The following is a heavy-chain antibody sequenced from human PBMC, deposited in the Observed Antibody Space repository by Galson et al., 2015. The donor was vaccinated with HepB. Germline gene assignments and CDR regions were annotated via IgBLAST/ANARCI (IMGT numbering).Heavy chain of an antibody. CDR1: GFAFKSFH. CDR2: INQHGNEK. Sequence: SLRPSCAASGFAFKSFHMSWVRQAPGKGLEWVANINQHGNEKYYVDSVKGRFTISRDNAQNSLFLQMDSLRVEDTAVYYCATGYYYFSGAASYDWWGQGTLVTVSS. D-gene: IGHD3-10*01. CDR3: ATGYYYFSGAASYDW. J-gene: IGHJ4*02. V-gene: IGHV3-7*03.